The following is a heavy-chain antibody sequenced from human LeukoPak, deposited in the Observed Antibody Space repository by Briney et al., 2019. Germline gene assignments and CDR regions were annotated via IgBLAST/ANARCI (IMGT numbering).Heavy chain of an antibody. Sequence: SEALSLTCTVSGGSISNVGYYWAWIRQPPGKGLEWIGSIYYSGSTNYNPSLKSRLTISVDTSKNQFSLKLSSVTAADAAVYYCATLKTSGWYFDYWGQGTLVTVSS. D-gene: IGHD6-19*01. CDR2: IYYSGST. CDR1: GGSISNVGYY. V-gene: IGHV4-39*01. J-gene: IGHJ4*02. CDR3: ATLKTSGWYFDY.